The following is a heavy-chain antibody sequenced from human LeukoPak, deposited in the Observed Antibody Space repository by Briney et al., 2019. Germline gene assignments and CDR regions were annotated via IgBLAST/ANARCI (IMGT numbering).Heavy chain of an antibody. CDR2: ISWNSGSI. CDR3: AKDIRGYYYDSSALGVFDY. CDR1: GFTFDDYA. D-gene: IGHD3-22*01. Sequence: GGSLRLSCAASGFTFDDYAMHWVRQAPGKGLEWVSGISWNSGSIGYADSVKGRFTISRDNAKNSLYLQMNSLRAEDTALYYCAKDIRGYYYDSSALGVFDYWGQGTLVTVSS. V-gene: IGHV3-9*01. J-gene: IGHJ4*02.